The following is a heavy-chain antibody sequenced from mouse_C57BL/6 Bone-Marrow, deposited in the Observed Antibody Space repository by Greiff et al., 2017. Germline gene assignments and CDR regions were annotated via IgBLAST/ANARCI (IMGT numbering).Heavy chain of an antibody. CDR1: GYTFTSYW. CDR2: IHPNSGST. J-gene: IGHJ2*01. V-gene: IGHV1-64*01. CDR3: ASPGPTRVPLDY. D-gene: IGHD2-12*01. Sequence: QVHLQQPGAELVKPGASVKLSCKASGYTFTSYWLPWVKQRPGQGLEWIGMIHPNSGSTNYNEKFKSKATLTVDKSSSTAYMQLSSLTSEDSAVYYCASPGPTRVPLDYWGQGTTLTVSS.